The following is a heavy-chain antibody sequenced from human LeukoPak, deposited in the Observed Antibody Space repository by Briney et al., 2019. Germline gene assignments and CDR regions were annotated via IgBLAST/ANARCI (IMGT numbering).Heavy chain of an antibody. J-gene: IGHJ5*02. CDR2: IYYSGST. V-gene: IGHV4-59*01. D-gene: IGHD3-10*01. CDR1: GGSISSYY. CDR3: ARGGYYGSGNDFRFDP. Sequence: YPSETLSLTCTVSGGSISSYYWSWIRQPPGKGLEWIGYIYYSGSTNYNPSLKSRVTISVDTSKNQFSLKLTSVTAADTAVYFCARGGYYGSGNDFRFDPWGQGTLVTVSS.